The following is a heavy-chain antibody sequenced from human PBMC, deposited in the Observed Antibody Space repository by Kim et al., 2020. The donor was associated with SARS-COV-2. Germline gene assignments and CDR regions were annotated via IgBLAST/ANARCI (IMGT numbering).Heavy chain of an antibody. CDR1: GFTFGDYA. D-gene: IGHD3-9*01. Sequence: GGSLRLSCTASGFTFGDYAMSWFRQAPGKGLEWVGFIRSKAYGGTTEYAASVKGRFTISRDDSKSIAYLQMNSLKTEDTAVYYCSGDTSPILTGYPYYFDYWGQGTLVTVSS. CDR3: SGDTSPILTGYPYYFDY. CDR2: IRSKAYGGTT. J-gene: IGHJ4*02. V-gene: IGHV3-49*03.